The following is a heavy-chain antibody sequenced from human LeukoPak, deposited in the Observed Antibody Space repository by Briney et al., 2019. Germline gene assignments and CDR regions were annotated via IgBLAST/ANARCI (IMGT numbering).Heavy chain of an antibody. J-gene: IGHJ6*02. V-gene: IGHV4-59*01. CDR1: GGSISSYY. D-gene: IGHD6-13*01. CDR2: IYYSGST. Sequence: SETLSLTCTVSGGSISSYYWSWIRQPPGKGLEWIGYIYYSGSTNHNPSLKSRVTISVDTSKNQFSLKLSSVTAADTAVYYCARRPYSSSWYGGGYYYGMDVWGQGTTVTVSS. CDR3: ARRPYSSSWYGGGYYYGMDV.